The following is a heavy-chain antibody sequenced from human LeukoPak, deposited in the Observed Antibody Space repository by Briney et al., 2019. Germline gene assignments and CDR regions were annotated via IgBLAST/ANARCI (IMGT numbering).Heavy chain of an antibody. D-gene: IGHD4-23*01. J-gene: IGHJ3*02. CDR3: ASPGGGNWQGAFDI. CDR1: GGTFSSYA. CDR2: IIPIFGTA. Sequence: SVKVSCKASGGTFSSYAISWVRQAPGQGLEWMGGIIPIFGTANYAQKFQGRATITTDESTSTAYMELSSLRSEDTAVYYCASPGGGNWQGAFDIWGQGTMVTVSS. V-gene: IGHV1-69*05.